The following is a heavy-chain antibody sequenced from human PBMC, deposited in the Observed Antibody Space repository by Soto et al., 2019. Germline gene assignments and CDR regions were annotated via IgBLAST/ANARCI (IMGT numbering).Heavy chain of an antibody. Sequence: SETLSLTCTVSGGSISSSSYYWGWIRQPPGKGLEWIGSIYYSGSTYYNPSLKSRVTISVDTSKNQFSLKLSSVTAADTAVYYCARHRSGVNWFDPWGQGTLVTVSS. J-gene: IGHJ5*02. V-gene: IGHV4-39*01. D-gene: IGHD3-10*01. CDR3: ARHRSGVNWFDP. CDR1: GGSISSSSYY. CDR2: IYYSGST.